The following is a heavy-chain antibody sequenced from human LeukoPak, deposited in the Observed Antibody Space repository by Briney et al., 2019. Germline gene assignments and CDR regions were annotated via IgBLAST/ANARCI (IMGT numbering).Heavy chain of an antibody. V-gene: IGHV3-23*01. CDR1: GFTFSTDA. CDR3: AKDVGKWESLHFFDY. CDR2: ISGSGTST. J-gene: IGHJ4*02. Sequence: GGSLRLSCLTSGFTFSTDAMSWVRQAPGKGLEWISGISGSGTSTYYADSVTGRFTISRDNSRNTLYLQVNSLRGDDTAVYYCAKDVGKWESLHFFDYWGQGTLVTVSS. D-gene: IGHD1-26*01.